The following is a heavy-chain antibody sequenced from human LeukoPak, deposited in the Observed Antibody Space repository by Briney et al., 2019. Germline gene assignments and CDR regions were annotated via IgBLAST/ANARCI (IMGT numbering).Heavy chain of an antibody. CDR1: GYTSTSYG. CDR3: ARVEAIGDWFDP. Sequence: EASVKVSCKASGYTSTSYGISWGRQAAGQELKWMGWISAYNGNTNYAQKLQGRVTMTTDTSTSTAYMELRSLRSDDTAVYYCARVEAIGDWFDPWGQGTLVTVSS. V-gene: IGHV1-18*01. CDR2: ISAYNGNT. J-gene: IGHJ5*02.